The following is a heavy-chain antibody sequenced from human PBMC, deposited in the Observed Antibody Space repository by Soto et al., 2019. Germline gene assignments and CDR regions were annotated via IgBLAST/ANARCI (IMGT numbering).Heavy chain of an antibody. D-gene: IGHD3-16*01. V-gene: IGHV4-30-4*01. J-gene: IGHJ5*01. CDR1: GASIRSGRYY. CDR2: IYYTGTT. Sequence: QVQLQESGPRLVKPSQTLSLTCSVSGASIRSGRYYWSWIRQSPGRGLEWIGYIYYTGTTHYNPAVKRRVTILLDNSKDQFSLTLTSVTAADTAIYFFATVLHDYGTKCVDSWGQGTQVTVSS. CDR3: ATVLHDYGTKCVDS.